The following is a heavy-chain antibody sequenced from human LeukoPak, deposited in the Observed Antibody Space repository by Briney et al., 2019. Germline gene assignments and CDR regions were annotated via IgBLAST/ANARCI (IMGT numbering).Heavy chain of an antibody. Sequence: KPSETLSLTCTVSGGSISNYYWSWIRQPPGRGLEWIGYIYYSGTTDYNPSLMGRVTISVDTSRKQFSLKLTSVTPADTAVYYCARERGEGYSYGWNYYYYMDVWGKGTTVTVSS. CDR3: ARERGEGYSYGWNYYYYMDV. CDR2: IYYSGTT. D-gene: IGHD5-18*01. J-gene: IGHJ6*03. CDR1: GGSISNYY. V-gene: IGHV4-59*01.